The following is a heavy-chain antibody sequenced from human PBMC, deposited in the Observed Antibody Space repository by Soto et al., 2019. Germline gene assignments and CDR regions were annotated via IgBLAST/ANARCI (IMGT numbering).Heavy chain of an antibody. CDR1: GGSISSGGYY. CDR3: ARGACTNGVCYSSGWYLVAFDI. D-gene: IGHD2-8*01. Sequence: TLSLTCTVSGGSISSGGYYWSWIRQHPGKGLEWNGYIYYSGSTYYNPSLKSRVTISVDTSKNQFPLKLSSVTAADTAVYYCARGACTNGVCYSSGWYLVAFDIWGQGTMVTVSS. V-gene: IGHV4-31*03. CDR2: IYYSGST. J-gene: IGHJ3*02.